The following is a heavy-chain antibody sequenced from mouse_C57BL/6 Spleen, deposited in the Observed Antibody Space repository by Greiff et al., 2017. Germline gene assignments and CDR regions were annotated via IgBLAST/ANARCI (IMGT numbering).Heavy chain of an antibody. D-gene: IGHD2-2*01. J-gene: IGHJ3*01. CDR2: IGPETGGT. CDR1: GYTFTDYE. Sequence: QVQLQQSGAELVRPGASVTLSCKASGYTFTDYEMHWVKQTPVHGLEWIGAIGPETGGTAYNQKFKGKAILTADKSSSTAYMELRSLTSEDSAVYYCTRGKGYDARLPGAYWGQGTLVTVSA. V-gene: IGHV1-15*01. CDR3: TRGKGYDARLPGAY.